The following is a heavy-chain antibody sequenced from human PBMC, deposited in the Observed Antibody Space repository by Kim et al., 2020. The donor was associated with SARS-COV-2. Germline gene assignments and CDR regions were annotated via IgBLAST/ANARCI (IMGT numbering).Heavy chain of an antibody. V-gene: IGHV3-49*04. J-gene: IGHJ6*02. CDR1: GFTFGNFV. CDR2: IRGKDFGGTT. Sequence: GGSLRLSCTGSGFTFGNFVMTWVRQAPGKGLEWVGFIRGKDFGGTTECAASVKGRFTFSRDDSKSIAYLQMDSLKSEDTAVYYCTLGPYYEMDVWGQGTTVTVSS. CDR3: TLGPYYEMDV. D-gene: IGHD3-16*01.